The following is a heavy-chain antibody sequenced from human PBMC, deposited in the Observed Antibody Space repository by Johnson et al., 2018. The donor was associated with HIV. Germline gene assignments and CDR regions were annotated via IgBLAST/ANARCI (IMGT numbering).Heavy chain of an antibody. D-gene: IGHD3-10*01. CDR1: GFTFRSYG. V-gene: IGHV3-30*18. CDR2: ISYDGSKK. J-gene: IGHJ3*02. CDR3: VKVQDEWFRALGAFDI. Sequence: QVQLVESGGGVVQPGRSLRLSCAASGFTFRSYGMHWVRQAPGKGLEWVAVISYDGSKKYHADSVKGRSTISRDNSKNTLYLQMNTLRAEDTAVYYCVKVQDEWFRALGAFDIWGQGTMVTVSS.